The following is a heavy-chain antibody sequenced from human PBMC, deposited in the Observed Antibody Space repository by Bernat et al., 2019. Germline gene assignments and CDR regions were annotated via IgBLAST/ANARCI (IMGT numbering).Heavy chain of an antibody. Sequence: QVQLVESGGGLVKPGGSLRLSCAASGFTFSSYGMHWVRQAPGKGLEWVAVIWYDGSNKYYADSVKGRFTISRDNSKNTLYLQMNSLRAEDTAVYYCARDGGTTDEGDFDYWGQGTLVTVSS. CDR3: ARDGGTTDEGDFDY. CDR2: IWYDGSNK. V-gene: IGHV3-33*01. J-gene: IGHJ4*02. D-gene: IGHD1-1*01. CDR1: GFTFSSYG.